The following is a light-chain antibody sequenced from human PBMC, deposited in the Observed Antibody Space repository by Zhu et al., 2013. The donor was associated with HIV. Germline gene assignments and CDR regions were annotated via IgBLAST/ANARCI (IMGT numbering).Light chain of an antibody. CDR1: QSISNW. Sequence: DIQMTQSPSTLSASVGERVTITCRASQSISNWLAWYQQKPGEAPKVLIYKASNLENGVPPRFSGSGSGTEFTLTISSLQPDDFATYYCQQYMSYSEAFGQGTKVEIK. CDR3: QQYMSYSEA. V-gene: IGKV1-5*03. CDR2: KAS. J-gene: IGKJ1*01.